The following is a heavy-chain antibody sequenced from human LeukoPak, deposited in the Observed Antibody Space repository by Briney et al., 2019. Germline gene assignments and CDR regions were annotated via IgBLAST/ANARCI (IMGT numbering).Heavy chain of an antibody. V-gene: IGHV3-7*01. CDR1: GFTFSNYW. D-gene: IGHD1-26*01. CDR2: VKQDESEK. CDR3: ARDKIVGASKFDY. Sequence: GGSLRLSCAVSGFTFSNYWMSWVRQAPGKGLEWVAHVKQDESEKYYVDSVKGRFTISRDNAKNSLYLQMNSLRAEDTAIYYCARDKIVGASKFDYWGQGTLVTVSS. J-gene: IGHJ4*02.